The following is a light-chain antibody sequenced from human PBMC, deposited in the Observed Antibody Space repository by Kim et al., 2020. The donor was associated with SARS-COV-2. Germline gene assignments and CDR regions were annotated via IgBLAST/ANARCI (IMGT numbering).Light chain of an antibody. CDR3: GAWDSSLDALV. CDR1: GSNIGNKY. CDR2: ENN. V-gene: IGLV1-51*01. Sequence: GQKVTNSCSGSGSNIGNKYVSWYQQLPGTAPKLLIYENNERPSGIPDRFSGSKSGTSATLGITGLQTGDEADYYCGAWDSSLDALVFGGGTQLTVL. J-gene: IGLJ2*01.